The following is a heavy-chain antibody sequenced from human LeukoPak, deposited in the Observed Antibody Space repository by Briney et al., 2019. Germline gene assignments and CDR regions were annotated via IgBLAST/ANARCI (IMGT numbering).Heavy chain of an antibody. V-gene: IGHV4-39*01. J-gene: IGHJ4*02. CDR1: GGPISSGDYY. CDR3: ARQGDGYNLQPQFDY. D-gene: IGHD5-24*01. CDR2: IYYSGST. Sequence: SETLSLTCTVSGGPISSGDYYWSWIRQPPGKGLEWIGSIYYSGSTYYNPSLKSRVTISVDTSKNQFSLKLSSVTAADTAVYYCARQGDGYNLQPQFDYWGQGTLVTVSS.